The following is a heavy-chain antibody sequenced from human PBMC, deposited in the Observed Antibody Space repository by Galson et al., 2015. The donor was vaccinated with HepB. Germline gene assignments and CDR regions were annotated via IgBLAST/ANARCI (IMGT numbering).Heavy chain of an antibody. CDR3: ARGAYYYDSSGYWEYFQH. V-gene: IGHV6-1*01. J-gene: IGHJ1*01. D-gene: IGHD3-22*01. CDR1: GDSVSSNSAA. Sequence: CAISGDSVSSNSAAWNWIRRSPSRGLEWLGRTYYRSKWYNDYAVSVKSRITINPDTSKNQFSLQLNSVTPEDTAVYYCARGAYYYDSSGYWEYFQHWGQGTLVTVSS. CDR2: TYYRSKWYN.